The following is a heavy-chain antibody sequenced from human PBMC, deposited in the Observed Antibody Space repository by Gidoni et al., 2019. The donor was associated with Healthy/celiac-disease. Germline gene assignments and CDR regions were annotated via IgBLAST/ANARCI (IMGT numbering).Heavy chain of an antibody. CDR3: ARDGYGDYFFDY. J-gene: IGHJ4*02. D-gene: IGHD4-17*01. CDR2: ISSSSSYI. CDR1: GFTFSSYS. Sequence: EVQLVESGGGLVKPGGSLRLSCAASGFTFSSYSMNWVRQAPGKGLEWVSSISSSSSYIYYADSVKGRFTISRDNAKNSLYLQMNSLRAEDTAVYYCARDGYGDYFFDYWGQGTLVTVSS. V-gene: IGHV3-21*01.